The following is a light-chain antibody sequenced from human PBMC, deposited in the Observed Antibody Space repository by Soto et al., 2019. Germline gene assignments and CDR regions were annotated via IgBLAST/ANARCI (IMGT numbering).Light chain of an antibody. J-gene: IGLJ1*01. V-gene: IGLV2-14*01. CDR2: EVN. Sequence: QSAPTQPASVSGSPGQSITFSCTGTSNDIGVYNYVSWYQQHPGKAPKLMIYEVNNRPSGVSNRFSGSKSGNTASLTISGLQAEDEADYYCSSYTTSNTYVFGTGTKVTVL. CDR3: SSYTTSNTYV. CDR1: SNDIGVYNY.